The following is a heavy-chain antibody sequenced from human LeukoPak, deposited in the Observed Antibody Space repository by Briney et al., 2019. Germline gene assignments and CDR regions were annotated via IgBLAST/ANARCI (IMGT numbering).Heavy chain of an antibody. CDR2: IWNSVST. V-gene: IGHV4-59*01. CDR3: ARTAAAGKGNYYYGMDV. J-gene: IGHJ6*02. Sequence: PSETLSLTCSVSGGSISYYYWSWIRQPPGKGLEWIGYIWNSVSTSYNPSLQSRITISVDTSKSQLSLKLNSVTAADTAVYYCARTAAAGKGNYYYGMDVWGQGTTVSVSS. CDR1: GGSISYYY. D-gene: IGHD6-13*01.